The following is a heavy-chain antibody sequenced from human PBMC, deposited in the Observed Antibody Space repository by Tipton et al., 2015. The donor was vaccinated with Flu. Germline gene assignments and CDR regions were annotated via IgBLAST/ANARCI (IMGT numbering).Heavy chain of an antibody. Sequence: SLRLSCAASGFTVSSNYMSWVRQAPGKGLEWVSVIYSGGSTYYADSLKGRFTISRDNSKNTLYLQMNSLRAEDTAVYYCARDRAGEQQRGRYYYYGMDVWGQGTTVTVSS. CDR1: GFTVSSNY. CDR3: ARDRAGEQQRGRYYYYGMDV. D-gene: IGHD6-13*01. V-gene: IGHV3-53*01. J-gene: IGHJ6*02. CDR2: IYSGGST.